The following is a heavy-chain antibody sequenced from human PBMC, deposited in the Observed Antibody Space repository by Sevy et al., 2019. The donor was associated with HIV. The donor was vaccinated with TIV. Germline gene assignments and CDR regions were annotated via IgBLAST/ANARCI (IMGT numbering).Heavy chain of an antibody. CDR3: ARGGDFNDRSAKRDFDY. V-gene: IGHV3-33*01. CDR1: GFTFSNYG. Sequence: GGSLRLSCAASGFTFSNYGMHWVRQAPGKGLEWVAVIGNDGSNKYYADSVKGRFTISRDNSKNTLYLQMNSLRVEDTDVYFCARGGDFNDRSAKRDFDYWGQGTLVTVSS. CDR2: IGNDGSNK. D-gene: IGHD3-22*01. J-gene: IGHJ4*02.